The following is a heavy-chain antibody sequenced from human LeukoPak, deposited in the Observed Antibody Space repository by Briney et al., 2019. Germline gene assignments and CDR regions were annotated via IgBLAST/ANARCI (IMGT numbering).Heavy chain of an antibody. CDR1: GFTFSSYG. Sequence: HPGGSLRLSCAASGFTFSSYGMHWVRQAPGKGLEWVAVISSDGGTDYYADPVKGRFTISRDSSKNTMYLQMNSLRTEDTAVYYCTREGMGTSFSAWFHPWGQGTLVTVSS. CDR3: TREGMGTSFSAWFHP. D-gene: IGHD1-7*01. CDR2: ISSDGGTD. J-gene: IGHJ5*01. V-gene: IGHV3-30*03.